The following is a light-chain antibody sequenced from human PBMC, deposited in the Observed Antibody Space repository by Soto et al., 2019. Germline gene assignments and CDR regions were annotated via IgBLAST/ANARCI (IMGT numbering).Light chain of an antibody. J-gene: IGKJ1*01. CDR3: TQATQFPRT. CDR2: RVC. V-gene: IGKV2-24*01. Sequence: DIVLTQTPLSSPVTLGQPASISCRSSESLVHSDGNTYLTWLQQRPGQPPRLLIYRVCNRFSGVPDTFTGRGAGTDSTLKISSVEAEDVGVYSCTQATQFPRTFGQRTKV. CDR1: ESLVHSDGNTY.